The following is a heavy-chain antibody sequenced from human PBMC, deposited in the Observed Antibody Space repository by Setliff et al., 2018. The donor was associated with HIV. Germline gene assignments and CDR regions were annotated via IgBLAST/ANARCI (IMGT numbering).Heavy chain of an antibody. V-gene: IGHV1-69*05. CDR1: GDTFNSYT. D-gene: IGHD3-22*01. CDR2: IIPAFGTA. J-gene: IGHJ4*02. Sequence: SVKVSCKASGDTFNSYTFTWVRQAPGQGPEWMGGIIPAFGTANYAQKFQDRVTITTDESTTTVFMELTGLRSEDTAVYYCASRPYSYDYSGRVFDFWGQGALVTVSS. CDR3: ASRPYSYDYSGRVFDF.